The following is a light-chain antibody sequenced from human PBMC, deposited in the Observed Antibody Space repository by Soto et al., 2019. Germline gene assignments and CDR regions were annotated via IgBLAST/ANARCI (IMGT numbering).Light chain of an antibody. CDR3: QQSYSVPLT. CDR1: QSINSY. J-gene: IGKJ4*01. V-gene: IGKV1-39*01. CDR2: VAS. Sequence: IQMTQSPSSLSASVGDRVTITCRASQSINSYLNWYQQRPGQAPKLLIYVASSLQSEVPSRFSGSGSGTDFTLTVSSLQPDDCALYYCQQSYSVPLTFGGGTKVEIK.